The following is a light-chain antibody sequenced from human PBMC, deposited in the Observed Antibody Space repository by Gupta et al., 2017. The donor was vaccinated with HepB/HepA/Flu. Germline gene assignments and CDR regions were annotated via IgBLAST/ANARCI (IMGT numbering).Light chain of an antibody. Sequence: QSALTQPAPVSVSPGQSITISCTGTSSDVGGYNSVAWYQQYSGKAPKLLIYDVNVRPSGISTRFSGSKSGNSASLTISGLQTEDEADYFCSSFTSTTTTLVVFGGGTKLTVL. CDR1: SSDVGGYNS. J-gene: IGLJ2*01. CDR3: SSFTSTTTTLVV. CDR2: DVN. V-gene: IGLV2-14*03.